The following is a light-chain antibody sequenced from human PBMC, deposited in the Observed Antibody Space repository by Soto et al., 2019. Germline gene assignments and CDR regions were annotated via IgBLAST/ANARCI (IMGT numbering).Light chain of an antibody. CDR2: EVS. CDR1: SSDVGGYNY. V-gene: IGLV2-8*01. CDR3: SSYAGSNNRV. Sequence: QSALTQPPFASGSPSPSVTISCTRTSSDVGGYNYVSWYQQHPGKAPKLMIYEVSKRPSGVPDRFSGSKSGNTASLTVSGLQAEDEADYYCSSYAGSNNRVFGTGTKVTVL. J-gene: IGLJ1*01.